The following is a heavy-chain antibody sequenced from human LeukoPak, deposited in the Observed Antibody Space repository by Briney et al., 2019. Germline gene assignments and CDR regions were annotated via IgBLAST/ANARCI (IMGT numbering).Heavy chain of an antibody. D-gene: IGHD2-2*01. CDR1: GYTFTSYD. CDR3: ARYAASSTSY. V-gene: IGHV1-8*01. CDR2: MNPNSGNT. J-gene: IGHJ4*02. Sequence: ASVKVSCTASGYTFTSYDINWVRQATGQGLEWMGWMNPNSGNTGYAQKFQGRVTMTRNTSIGTAYMELSSLRSEDTAVYYCARYAASSTSYWGQGTLVTVSS.